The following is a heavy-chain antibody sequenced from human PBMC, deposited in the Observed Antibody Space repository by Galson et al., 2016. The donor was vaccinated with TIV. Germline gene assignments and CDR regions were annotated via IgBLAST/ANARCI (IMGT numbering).Heavy chain of an antibody. D-gene: IGHD4-17*01. J-gene: IGHJ4*02. Sequence: SVKVSCKASGYTFTSYDINWVRQATGQGLEWMGSMNPNSGNTGYAQKFRGRVTMTRNTSVRTAYMELSSLRSEDTAVYHCARSGDYGDYWGQGTLVTVSS. CDR3: ARSGDYGDY. CDR1: GYTFTSYD. V-gene: IGHV1-8*02. CDR2: MNPNSGNT.